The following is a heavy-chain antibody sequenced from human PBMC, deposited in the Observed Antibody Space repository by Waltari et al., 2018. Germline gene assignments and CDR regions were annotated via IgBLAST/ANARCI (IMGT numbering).Heavy chain of an antibody. CDR1: GGTFGSYA. Sequence: QVQLVQSGAEVRKPGSSVKVSCKASGGTFGSYAITWVRRAPGEGREWMGGIIPIFGTAPNYAQKFQGRLTITADEPTATVYMDLSSLRSDDTAVYYCARRQLGGAFDPWGQGTLVSVSS. J-gene: IGHJ5*02. CDR2: IIPIFGTAP. CDR3: ARRQLGGAFDP. D-gene: IGHD3-16*01. V-gene: IGHV1-69*12.